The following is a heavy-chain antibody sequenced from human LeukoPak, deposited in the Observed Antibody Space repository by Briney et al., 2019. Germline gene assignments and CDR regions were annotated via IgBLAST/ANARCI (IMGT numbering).Heavy chain of an antibody. V-gene: IGHV1-3*03. CDR1: GYTFTSYA. Sequence: GASVKVSCKASGYTFTSYAMHWVRQAPGQRLEWMGWINAGNGNTKYSQEFQGRVTITRDTSASTAYMELGSLRSEDMAVYYCARAAKMATMVYDYWGQGTLVTVSS. J-gene: IGHJ4*02. CDR2: INAGNGNT. CDR3: ARAAKMATMVYDY. D-gene: IGHD5-24*01.